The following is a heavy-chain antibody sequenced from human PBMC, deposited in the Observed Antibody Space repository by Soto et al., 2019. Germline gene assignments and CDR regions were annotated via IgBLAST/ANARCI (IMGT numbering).Heavy chain of an antibody. CDR2: ISWNSGSI. J-gene: IGHJ4*02. V-gene: IGHV3-9*01. D-gene: IGHD4-17*01. CDR3: AKAISDPLDGDYPTYYFDY. CDR1: GFTFDDYA. Sequence: GGSLRLSCSASGFTFDDYAMHWVRPAPGKGLEWVSGISWNSGSIGYADSVKGRFTISRDNAKNSLYLQMNSLRAEDTALYYCAKAISDPLDGDYPTYYFDYWGQGTLVTVSS.